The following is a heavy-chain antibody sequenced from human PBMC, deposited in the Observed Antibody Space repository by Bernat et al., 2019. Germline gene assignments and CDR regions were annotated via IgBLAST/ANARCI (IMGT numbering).Heavy chain of an antibody. CDR3: AREGPFRRRSPLVVAAYNWFDP. Sequence: QVQLVQSGAEVKKPGASVKVSCKASGYTFTSYGISWVRQAPGQGLEWMGWISAYNGNTNYAQKLQGRVTMPTDTSTSTAYMELRNLRSDDTAVYYCAREGPFRRRSPLVVAAYNWFDPWGQGTLVTVSS. D-gene: IGHD2-15*01. CDR2: ISAYNGNT. V-gene: IGHV1-18*01. J-gene: IGHJ5*02. CDR1: GYTFTSYG.